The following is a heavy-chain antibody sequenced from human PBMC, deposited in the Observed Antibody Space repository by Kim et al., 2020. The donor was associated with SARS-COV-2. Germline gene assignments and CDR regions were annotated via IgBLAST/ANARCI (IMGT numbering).Heavy chain of an antibody. Sequence: SVKVSCKASGGTFSSYAISWVRQAPGQGLEWMGRIIPILGIANYAQKFQGRVTITADKSTSTAYMELSSLRSEDTAVYYCARESLIGDYYGSGSYYNGFDYWGQGTLVTVSS. J-gene: IGHJ4*02. CDR2: IIPILGIA. CDR1: GGTFSSYA. V-gene: IGHV1-69*04. D-gene: IGHD3-10*01. CDR3: ARESLIGDYYGSGSYYNGFDY.